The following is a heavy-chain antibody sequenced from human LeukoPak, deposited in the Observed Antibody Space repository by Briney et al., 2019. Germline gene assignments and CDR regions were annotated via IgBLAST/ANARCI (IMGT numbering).Heavy chain of an antibody. V-gene: IGHV3-20*04. J-gene: IGHJ4*02. Sequence: GGSLRLSXAASGFTFDDYGMSWVRQAPGKGLEWVSGINWNGGSTCYADSVKGRFTISRDNAKNSLYLQMNSLRAEDTALYYCARGTIHDFWSGYSYYFDYWGQGTLVTVSS. CDR1: GFTFDDYG. CDR2: INWNGGST. D-gene: IGHD3-3*01. CDR3: ARGTIHDFWSGYSYYFDY.